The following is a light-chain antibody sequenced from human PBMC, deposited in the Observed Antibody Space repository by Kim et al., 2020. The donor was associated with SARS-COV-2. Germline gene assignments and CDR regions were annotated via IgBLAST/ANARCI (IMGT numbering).Light chain of an antibody. CDR1: QSVLYSSNNY. CDR3: QQYYSTPLT. V-gene: IGKV4-1*01. J-gene: IGKJ4*01. CDR2: SAS. Sequence: DIVMTQSPDSLAVSLGERATINCKSSQSVLYSSNNYFAWYQQKPGQPPKLLIYSASTRESGVPDRFSGSGSGADFTLTISSLQAGDVALYYCQQYYSTPLTFGGGTKVDIK.